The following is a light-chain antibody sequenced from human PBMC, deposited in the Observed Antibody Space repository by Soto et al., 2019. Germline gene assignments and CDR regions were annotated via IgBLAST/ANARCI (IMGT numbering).Light chain of an antibody. CDR3: QQANSFPLT. CDR1: QSVSSSY. J-gene: IGKJ4*01. Sequence: ESVLTQSPGTLSLSPGERAALSCRASQSVSSSYLAWYQQKSGQAPRLLIYAASTRATGIPDRFSGSGSGTDFTLTISRLEPEDFATYYCQQANSFPLTFGGGTKVEIK. CDR2: AAS. V-gene: IGKV3-20*01.